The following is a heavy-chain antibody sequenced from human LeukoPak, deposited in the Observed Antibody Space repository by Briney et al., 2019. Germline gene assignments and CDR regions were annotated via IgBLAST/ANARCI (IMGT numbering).Heavy chain of an antibody. Sequence: GGSLRLSCASSRLTLSIYSMKWVRQPPGKGLECVSSISSSSSYIYYADSVKGGFTISRDNAKHSLYLQMPSLRAEETAVYYSARSGATSFDLWGQGTPVTVSS. CDR2: ISSSSSYI. J-gene: IGHJ4*02. D-gene: IGHD1-26*01. CDR3: ARSGATSFDL. V-gene: IGHV3-21*01. CDR1: RLTLSIYS.